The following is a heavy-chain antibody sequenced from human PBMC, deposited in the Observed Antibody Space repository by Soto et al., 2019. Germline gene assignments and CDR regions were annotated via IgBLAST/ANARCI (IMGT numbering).Heavy chain of an antibody. V-gene: IGHV1-69*12. CDR1: GDTFGTFA. CDR2: GVPVFGTP. J-gene: IGHJ4*02. D-gene: IGHD5-12*01. CDR3: ATTSRGYTDFFEF. Sequence: VQLVQSGAEVKKPGSSVKVSCKTSGDTFGTFAINWIRQAPGRGLEWLGGGVPVFGTPNYAPDFQGRVTITADESANTSFMEVISLRSDDAAIYYCATTSRGYTDFFEFWGLGTLVIVSS.